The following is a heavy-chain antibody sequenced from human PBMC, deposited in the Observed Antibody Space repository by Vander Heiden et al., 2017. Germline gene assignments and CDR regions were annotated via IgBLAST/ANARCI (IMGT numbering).Heavy chain of an antibody. CDR3: AISGIAVAGTSPSDYYYYGMDV. Sequence: LEWVSAISGSGGSTYYADSVKGRFTISRDNSKNTLYLQMNILRAEDTAVYYCAISGIAVAGTSPSDYYYYGMDVWGHGTTVTVSS. CDR2: ISGSGGST. J-gene: IGHJ6*02. D-gene: IGHD6-19*01. V-gene: IGHV3-23*01.